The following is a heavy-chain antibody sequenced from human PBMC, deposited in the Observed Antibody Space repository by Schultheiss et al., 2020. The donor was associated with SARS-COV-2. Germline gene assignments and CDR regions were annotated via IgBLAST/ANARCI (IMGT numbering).Heavy chain of an antibody. J-gene: IGHJ6*02. D-gene: IGHD6-6*01. Sequence: SQTLSLTCTVSGGSISGYYWNWIRQPPGKGLEWIAYIYYSGSTNYNPSLKSRVTISVDTSNNQFSLKLSSVTAADTAVYYCARDLRGSSSMDVLGQGTTVTVAS. CDR3: ARDLRGSSSMDV. CDR1: GGSISGYY. CDR2: IYYSGST. V-gene: IGHV4-59*01.